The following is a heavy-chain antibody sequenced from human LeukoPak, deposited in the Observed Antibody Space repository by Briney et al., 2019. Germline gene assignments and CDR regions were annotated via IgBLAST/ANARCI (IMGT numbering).Heavy chain of an antibody. CDR2: ISGSGGST. Sequence: GASLRLSCAASGFTFSSYAMSWVRQAPGEGLEWVSAISGSGGSTYYADSVKGRFTISRDNSKNTLYLQMNSLRAEDTAVYYCAKASRAGDSVDYWGQGTLVTVSS. CDR1: GFTFSSYA. CDR3: AKASRAGDSVDY. V-gene: IGHV3-23*01. J-gene: IGHJ4*02. D-gene: IGHD5/OR15-5a*01.